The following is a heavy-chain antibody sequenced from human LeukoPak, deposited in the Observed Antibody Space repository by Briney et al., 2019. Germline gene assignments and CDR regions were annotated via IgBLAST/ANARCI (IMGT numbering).Heavy chain of an antibody. Sequence: PSETLSLTCAVSGGSISSSNWWSWVRQPPGKGLEWIGEIYHSGSTHYNPSLKSRVTISVDTSKNQFSLKVSSVTAADTAVYYCASQHYNMDVWGQGATVTVSS. CDR1: GGSISSSNW. CDR3: ASQHYNMDV. CDR2: IYHSGST. D-gene: IGHD3-10*01. V-gene: IGHV4-4*02. J-gene: IGHJ6*02.